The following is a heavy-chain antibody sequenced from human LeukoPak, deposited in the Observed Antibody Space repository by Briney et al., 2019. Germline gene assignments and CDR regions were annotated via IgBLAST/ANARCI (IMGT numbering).Heavy chain of an antibody. Sequence: ASVKVSCKASGYTFTSYGISWVRQAPGQGLEWMGWISAYNGNTNYAQKLQGRVTMTTDTSTSTAYMELRSLRSDDTAVYYCAREYDFWSGYYYCYYYMDVWGKGTTVTVSS. CDR1: GYTFTSYG. J-gene: IGHJ6*03. V-gene: IGHV1-18*01. D-gene: IGHD3-3*01. CDR3: AREYDFWSGYYYCYYYMDV. CDR2: ISAYNGNT.